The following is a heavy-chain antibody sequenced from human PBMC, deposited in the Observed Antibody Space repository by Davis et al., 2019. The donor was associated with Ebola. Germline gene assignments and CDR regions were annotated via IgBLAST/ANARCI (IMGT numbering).Heavy chain of an antibody. CDR2: ISAYNGNT. J-gene: IGHJ6*02. CDR3: AREAYSNYYYYGMDV. V-gene: IGHV1-18*01. D-gene: IGHD4-11*01. CDR1: GYTFTSYD. Sequence: ASVKVSCKASGYTFTSYDINWVRQATGQGLEWMGWISAYNGNTNYAQKLQGRVTMTTDTSTSTAYMELRSLRSDDTAVYYCAREAYSNYYYYGMDVWGQGTTVTVSS.